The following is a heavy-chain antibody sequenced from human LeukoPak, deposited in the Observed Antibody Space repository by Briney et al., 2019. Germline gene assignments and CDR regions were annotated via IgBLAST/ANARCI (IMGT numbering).Heavy chain of an antibody. D-gene: IGHD3-10*01. CDR3: ARDQNEGRITMVRGSYGMDV. V-gene: IGHV4-30-2*01. CDR1: GGSISSGGYY. Sequence: SQTLSLTCTVSGGSISSGGYYWSWIRQPPGKGLEWIGYIYHSGSTYYNPSLKSRVTISVDRSKNQFSLKLSSVTAADTAVYYCARDQNEGRITMVRGSYGMDVWGQGTTVTVSS. J-gene: IGHJ6*02. CDR2: IYHSGST.